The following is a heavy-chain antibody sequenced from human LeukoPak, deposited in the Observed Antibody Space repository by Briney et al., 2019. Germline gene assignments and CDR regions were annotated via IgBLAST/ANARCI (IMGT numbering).Heavy chain of an antibody. Sequence: GGSLRLSCAASGFTFSSYSMNWVRQAPGKGLEWVSSISSSSSYIYYADSVKGRFTISRDNAKNSLYLQMSSLRAEDTAVYYCASYGSGVIDYWGQGTLVTVSS. J-gene: IGHJ4*02. CDR3: ASYGSGVIDY. D-gene: IGHD3-10*01. CDR2: ISSSSSYI. V-gene: IGHV3-21*01. CDR1: GFTFSSYS.